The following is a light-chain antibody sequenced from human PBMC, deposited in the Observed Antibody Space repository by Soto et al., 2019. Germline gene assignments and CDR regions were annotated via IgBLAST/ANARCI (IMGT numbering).Light chain of an antibody. CDR1: SGSIASNY. CDR3: QSYDSGNLVV. Sequence: NFMLTQPHSVSESPGKTVTISCTRSSGSIASNYVQWYQRRPGSAPTTVIYEDNQRPSGVPDRFSGSIDSSSNSASLTISRLKTEDEADYYCQSYDSGNLVVFGGGTKVTVL. J-gene: IGLJ2*01. CDR2: EDN. V-gene: IGLV6-57*03.